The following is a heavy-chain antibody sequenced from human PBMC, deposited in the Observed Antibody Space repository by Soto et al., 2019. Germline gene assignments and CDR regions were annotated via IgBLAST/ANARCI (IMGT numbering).Heavy chain of an antibody. D-gene: IGHD3-10*01. CDR1: GFTFNSYS. Sequence: EVQLVESGGGLVQPGGSLRLSCVVSGFTFNSYSMDWVHQAPGKGLEWVSYITSGSSTIHYADSVKGRFTISRDNAKNSVFLQMNSLRVEDTAVYYCVRDAGSLGYWGQGTLVTVSS. J-gene: IGHJ4*02. V-gene: IGHV3-48*01. CDR2: ITSGSSTI. CDR3: VRDAGSLGY.